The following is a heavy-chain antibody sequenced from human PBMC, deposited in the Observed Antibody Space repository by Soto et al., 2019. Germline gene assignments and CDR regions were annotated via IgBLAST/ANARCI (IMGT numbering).Heavy chain of an antibody. Sequence: QVQLQESGPGLLKPSQTLSLTCTVSGGSVTSGDYFWSWIRQSSGKGLKWIGNTHNSGSTYYNPSLKSSSTISIDTSKDQLALQLTSVTAADTAVYYCLRAGRWRPFAAWGQGSLVTVSS. CDR3: LRAGRWRPFAA. D-gene: IGHD3-3*01. CDR2: THNSGST. J-gene: IGHJ5*02. CDR1: GGSVTSGDYF. V-gene: IGHV4-30-4*01.